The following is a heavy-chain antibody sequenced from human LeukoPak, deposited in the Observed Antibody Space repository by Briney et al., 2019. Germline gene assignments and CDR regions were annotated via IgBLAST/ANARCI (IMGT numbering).Heavy chain of an antibody. CDR3: ARDKQHSYGRYFDH. D-gene: IGHD5-18*01. J-gene: IGHJ4*02. CDR1: GGSISTYR. Sequence: SETLSLTCTVSGGSISTYRWNWIRKSPGKGLEWIGYMQSTGNSNYNPSLKSRVTMSVDMSRNQIVLNLSSVTAADTAVYFCARDKQHSYGRYFDHWGQGTLVTVSS. CDR2: MQSTGNS. V-gene: IGHV4-59*01.